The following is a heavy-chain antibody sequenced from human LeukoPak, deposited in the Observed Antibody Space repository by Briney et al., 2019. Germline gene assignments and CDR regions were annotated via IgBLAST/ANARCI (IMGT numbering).Heavy chain of an antibody. CDR1: GFTFRSHD. CDR3: AKETSYSSRLSSIDY. CDR2: ISASGGST. V-gene: IGHV3-23*01. J-gene: IGHJ4*02. D-gene: IGHD3-22*01. Sequence: GGSLRLSCAASGFTFRSHDMSWVRQAPGKGLEWVSGISASGGSTFYADSVKGRFTISRDNSNNTLYLQMNSLRVEDTAVYYCAKETSYSSRLSSIDYWGQGTLVTVSS.